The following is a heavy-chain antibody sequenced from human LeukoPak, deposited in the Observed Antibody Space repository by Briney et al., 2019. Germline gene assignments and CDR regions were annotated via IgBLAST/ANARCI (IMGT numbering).Heavy chain of an antibody. Sequence: SETLSLTCTVSGGSISSYYWSWIRQPAGKGLEWIGRIYTSGSTNYNPSLKSRVTMSVDTSKNQFSLKLSPVTAADTAVYYCARGGHSSGWYDAFDIWGQGTMVTVSS. CDR1: GGSISSYY. CDR3: ARGGHSSGWYDAFDI. J-gene: IGHJ3*02. D-gene: IGHD6-19*01. CDR2: IYTSGST. V-gene: IGHV4-4*07.